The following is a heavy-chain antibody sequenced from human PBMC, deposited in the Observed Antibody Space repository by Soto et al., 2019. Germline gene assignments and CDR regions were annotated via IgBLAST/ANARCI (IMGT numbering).Heavy chain of an antibody. CDR2: INHSGST. D-gene: IGHD6-19*01. Sequence: SDSTSIARAVYRGTVYGYYWSWIRKTPGKGLEWIGEINHSGSTNYNPSLKSRVTISVETSKNQFSLKLSSVTAADTAVYYCARGRYSSGWATRYYYYYGMDVWGQGTTVTVS. J-gene: IGHJ6*02. V-gene: IGHV4-34*01. CDR3: ARGRYSSGWATRYYYYYGMDV. CDR1: RGTVYGYY.